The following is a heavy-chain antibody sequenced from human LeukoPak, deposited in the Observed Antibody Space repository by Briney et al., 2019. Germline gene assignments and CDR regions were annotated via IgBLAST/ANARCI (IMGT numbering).Heavy chain of an antibody. Sequence: GGSLRLSCAASGFTFSTNDMSWVRQAPGKGLEWVSGINWNGGSTGYADSVKGRFTISRDNGKNILFLHMSGLRVEDTAFYYCARDRGRYYGSGSHPWGQGTLVTVSS. CDR3: ARDRGRYYGSGSHP. V-gene: IGHV3-20*04. D-gene: IGHD3-10*01. CDR2: INWNGGST. CDR1: GFTFSTND. J-gene: IGHJ5*02.